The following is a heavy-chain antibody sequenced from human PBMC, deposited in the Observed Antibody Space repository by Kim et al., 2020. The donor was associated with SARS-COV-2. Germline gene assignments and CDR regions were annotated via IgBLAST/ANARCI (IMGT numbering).Heavy chain of an antibody. V-gene: IGHV4-4*07. CDR3: ARGSSGQDGMDV. Sequence: KYNPSLKSRVTMSLDTSKRRFSLMLSAVIAADTAVYYCARGSSGQDGMDVWGQGITVIVSS. D-gene: IGHD6-6*01. J-gene: IGHJ6*02.